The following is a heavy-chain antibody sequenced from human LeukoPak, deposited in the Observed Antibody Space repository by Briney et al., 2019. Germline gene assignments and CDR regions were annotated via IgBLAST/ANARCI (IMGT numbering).Heavy chain of an antibody. J-gene: IGHJ5*02. V-gene: IGHV4-30-2*01. CDR1: GGSISSGGYS. CDR2: IYHSGST. D-gene: IGHD6-13*01. Sequence: PSQTLSLTCAVSGGSISSGGYSWRWIRQPPGKGLEWIGYIYHSGSTYYNPSLKSRVTISVDRPKNQFSLKLSSVTAADTAVYYCARDTSSSWYRGWFDPWGQGTLVTVSS. CDR3: ARDTSSSWYRGWFDP.